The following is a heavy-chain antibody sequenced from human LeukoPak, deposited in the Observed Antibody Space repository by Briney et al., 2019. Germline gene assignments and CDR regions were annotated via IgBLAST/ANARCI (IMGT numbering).Heavy chain of an antibody. V-gene: IGHV4-39*01. CDR1: GGSISSSSYY. D-gene: IGHD3-22*01. CDR2: IYYSGST. Sequence: SETLSLTCTVSGGSISSSSYYWGWIRQPPGKGLEWIGSIYYSGSTYYNPSLKSRVTISVDTSKNQFSLKLSSVTAADTAVYYCARKMIVVAPCDYWGQGTLVTVSS. CDR3: ARKMIVVAPCDY. J-gene: IGHJ4*02.